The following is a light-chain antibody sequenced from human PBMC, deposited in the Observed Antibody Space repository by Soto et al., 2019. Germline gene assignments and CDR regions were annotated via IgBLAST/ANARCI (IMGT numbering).Light chain of an antibody. CDR2: GAS. CDR1: QSVSSSY. V-gene: IGKV3-20*01. Sequence: EIVLTQSPGTLSLSPGERATLSCRASQSVSSSYLAWYQQKPGQAPRLLIYGASSRATGIPDRFSGSGSGADFTLTITRLDPEDFSLYYCQQYGSSPGSCGQGTKLEIK. CDR3: QQYGSSPGS. J-gene: IGKJ2*01.